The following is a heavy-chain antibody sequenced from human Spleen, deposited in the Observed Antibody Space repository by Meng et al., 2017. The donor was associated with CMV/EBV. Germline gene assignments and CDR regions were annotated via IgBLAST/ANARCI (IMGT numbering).Heavy chain of an antibody. J-gene: IGHJ4*02. D-gene: IGHD1-26*01. Sequence: GYGGSCSGYYWSWIRQPPGKGLEWIGEINHSGSTNYNPSLKSRVTISVDTSKNQFSLKLSSVTAADTAVYYCAIVTNSGSPYYFDYWGQGTLVTVSS. V-gene: IGHV4-34*01. CDR1: GGSCSGYY. CDR3: AIVTNSGSPYYFDY. CDR2: INHSGST.